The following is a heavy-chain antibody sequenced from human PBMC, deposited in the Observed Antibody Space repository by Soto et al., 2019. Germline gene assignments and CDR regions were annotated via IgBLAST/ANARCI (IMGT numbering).Heavy chain of an antibody. CDR3: AREAYYGSGSYSNWFDP. Sequence: GSLRLSCAASGFTFSSYGMHWVRQAPGKGLEWVAVIWYDGSNKYYADSVKGRFTISRDNSKNTLYLQMNSLRAEDTAVYYCAREAYYGSGSYSNWFDPWGQGT. D-gene: IGHD3-10*01. CDR2: IWYDGSNK. CDR1: GFTFSSYG. V-gene: IGHV3-33*01. J-gene: IGHJ5*02.